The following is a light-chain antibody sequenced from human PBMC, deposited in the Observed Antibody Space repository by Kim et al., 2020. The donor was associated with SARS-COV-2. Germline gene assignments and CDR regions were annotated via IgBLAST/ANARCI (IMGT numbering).Light chain of an antibody. Sequence: DIQMTQSPSSLSASVGDRVTITCRASQSISNRLNWYQQKTGKAPKVLIYGASSLQSGVPSRFSGSGSGTDFTLTISSLQPEDFATYSCKQSYIVPRTFVQGTKVDIK. V-gene: IGKV1-39*01. CDR1: QSISNR. CDR2: GAS. CDR3: KQSYIVPRT. J-gene: IGKJ1*01.